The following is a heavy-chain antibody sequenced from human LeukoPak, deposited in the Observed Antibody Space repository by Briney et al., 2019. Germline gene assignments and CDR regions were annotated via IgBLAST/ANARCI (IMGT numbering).Heavy chain of an antibody. CDR3: AKDKQWELPAHYFDY. J-gene: IGHJ4*02. CDR2: ISSSSSTI. D-gene: IGHD1-26*01. Sequence: TGGSLRLSCAASGFTFSSYSMNWDRQAPGKGLEWVSYISSSSSTIYYADSVKGRFTISRDNAKNTLYLQMNSLRAEDTALYYCAKDKQWELPAHYFDYWGQGTLVTVAS. CDR1: GFTFSSYS. V-gene: IGHV3-48*01.